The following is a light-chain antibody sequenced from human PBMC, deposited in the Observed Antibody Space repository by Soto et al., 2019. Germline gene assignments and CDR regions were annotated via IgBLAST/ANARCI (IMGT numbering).Light chain of an antibody. V-gene: IGLV2-14*01. CDR2: EVS. CDR3: SSYTSSSTPVV. Sequence: QSALTQPASVSGSPGQSITISCTGTSSDVGGYNYVSWYQQHPGKAPKLIIYEVSNRPSGVSNRFSGSKSGNTASLTISRLQAEDEADYYCSSYTSSSTPVVFGTGTKVTVL. CDR1: SSDVGGYNY. J-gene: IGLJ1*01.